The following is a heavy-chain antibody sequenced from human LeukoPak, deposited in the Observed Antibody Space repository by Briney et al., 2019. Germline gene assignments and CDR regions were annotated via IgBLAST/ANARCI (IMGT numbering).Heavy chain of an antibody. Sequence: GASVKVSCKASGGTFSSYAISWVRQAPGQGLEWMGGIIPIFGTANYAQKFQGRVTITADESTSTAYMELSSLRSEDTAVYYCATNYGSGSYLFDYWGQGTLVTVSS. CDR1: GGTFSSYA. D-gene: IGHD3-10*01. V-gene: IGHV1-69*01. J-gene: IGHJ4*02. CDR2: IIPIFGTA. CDR3: ATNYGSGSYLFDY.